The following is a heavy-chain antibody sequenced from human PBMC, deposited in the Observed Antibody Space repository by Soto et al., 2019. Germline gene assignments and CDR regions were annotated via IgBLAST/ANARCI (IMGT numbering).Heavy chain of an antibody. CDR3: ARRYCSSTSCPTNTPGSAYWFDP. D-gene: IGHD2-2*01. V-gene: IGHV4-34*01. J-gene: IGHJ5*02. Sequence: QVQLQQWGAGLLKPSETLSLTCAVYGGSFSGYYWSWIRQPPGKGLEWIGEINHSGSTNYNPSLKRRVTISVDTSKNQFSLKLSSVTAADTAVYYCARRYCSSTSCPTNTPGSAYWFDPWGQGTLVTVSS. CDR2: INHSGST. CDR1: GGSFSGYY.